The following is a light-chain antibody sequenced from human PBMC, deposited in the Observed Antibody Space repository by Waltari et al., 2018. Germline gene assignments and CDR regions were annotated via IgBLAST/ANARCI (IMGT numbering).Light chain of an antibody. V-gene: IGLV2-14*03. Sequence: QSALTQPASVSGSPGQSITISCTGTNSAIGVHNYVSWYQQHPGKAPKLILYGVSKRPSGVSNRFSGSKADNTASLTISGVQAGDEADYYCSSYTTRDTWLFGGGTKVTVL. CDR1: NSAIGVHNY. CDR3: SSYTTRDTWL. J-gene: IGLJ3*02. CDR2: GVS.